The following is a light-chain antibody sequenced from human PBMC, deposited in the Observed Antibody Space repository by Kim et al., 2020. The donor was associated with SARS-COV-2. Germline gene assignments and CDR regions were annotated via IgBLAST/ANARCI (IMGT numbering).Light chain of an antibody. V-gene: IGKV1-9*01. Sequence: IQLTQSPSFLSASVGDRVTITCRASQGISGYLVWYQQKPGEAPKLLIDAAYTLQSGVPSRFSGSGSGTEFSLTISSLQPEDFATYYCQQYNSYPRTFGQGTKVDIK. CDR2: AAY. CDR1: QGISGY. J-gene: IGKJ1*01. CDR3: QQYNSYPRT.